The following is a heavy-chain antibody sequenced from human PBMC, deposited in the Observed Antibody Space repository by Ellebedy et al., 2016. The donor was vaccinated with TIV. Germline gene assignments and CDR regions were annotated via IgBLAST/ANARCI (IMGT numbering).Heavy chain of an antibody. Sequence: MPSETLSLTCAVYGGSFSGYYWSWIRQPPGKGLEWIGEINHSGSTNYNPSLKSRVTISVDTSKNQFSLRLSSVTAADTTVYYCARAPMGIAAAGPTLYYFDYWGQGTLVTVSS. CDR3: ARAPMGIAAAGPTLYYFDY. CDR1: GGSFSGYY. CDR2: INHSGST. V-gene: IGHV4-34*01. D-gene: IGHD6-13*01. J-gene: IGHJ4*02.